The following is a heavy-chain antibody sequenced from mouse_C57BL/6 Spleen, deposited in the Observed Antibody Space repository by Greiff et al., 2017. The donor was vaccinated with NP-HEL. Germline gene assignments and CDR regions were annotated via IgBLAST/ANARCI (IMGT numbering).Heavy chain of an antibody. Sequence: DVKLVESEGGLVQPGSSMKLSCTASGFTFSDYYMAWVRQVPEKGLEWVANINYDGSSTYYLDSLKSRFIISRDNAKNILYLQMSSLKSEDTATYYSARLDSSGYGFAYWGQGTLVTVAA. V-gene: IGHV5-16*01. CDR3: ARLDSSGYGFAY. J-gene: IGHJ3*01. D-gene: IGHD3-2*02. CDR2: INYDGSST. CDR1: GFTFSDYY.